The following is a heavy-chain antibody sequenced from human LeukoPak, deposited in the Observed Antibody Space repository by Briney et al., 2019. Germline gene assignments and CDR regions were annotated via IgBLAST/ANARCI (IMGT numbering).Heavy chain of an antibody. J-gene: IGHJ6*03. D-gene: IGHD2-2*01. V-gene: IGHV4-59*01. Sequence: SETLSLTCTVSGGSISSYYWSWMRQPPGKGLEWIGYIYYSGSTNYNPSLKSRVTISVDTSKNQFSLKLSSVTAADTAVYYCARGNCSSTSCSPYYYMDVWGKGTTVTVSS. CDR3: ARGNCSSTSCSPYYYMDV. CDR2: IYYSGST. CDR1: GGSISSYY.